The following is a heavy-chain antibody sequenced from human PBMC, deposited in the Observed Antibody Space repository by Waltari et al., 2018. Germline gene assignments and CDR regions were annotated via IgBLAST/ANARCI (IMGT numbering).Heavy chain of an antibody. CDR1: GFTFDDYA. D-gene: IGHD6-19*01. CDR2: ISWNSGSR. CDR3: AKDLPSRYSSGWYSSPHSPFDY. J-gene: IGHJ4*02. Sequence: EVQLVESGGGLVQPGRSLRLSCAASGFTFDDYAMHWVRQAPGKGLEWVSGISWNSGSRGYADSVKGRFTISRDNAKNSLYLQMNSLRAEDTALYYCAKDLPSRYSSGWYSSPHSPFDYWGQGTLVTVSS. V-gene: IGHV3-9*01.